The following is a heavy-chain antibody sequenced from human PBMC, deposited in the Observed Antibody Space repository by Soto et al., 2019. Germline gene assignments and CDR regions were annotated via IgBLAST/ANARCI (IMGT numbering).Heavy chain of an antibody. CDR3: ARVGSRDRSSRDFQH. J-gene: IGHJ1*01. Sequence: GGSLRLSCAASGSTLSSCAMHWVRQAPGKGLEWVAVISYDGSNKYYADSVKGRFTISRDNSKNTLYLQMNSLRAEDTAVYYCARVGSRDRSSRDFQHWGQGTLVTVSS. CDR2: ISYDGSNK. V-gene: IGHV3-30-3*01. CDR1: GSTLSSCA. D-gene: IGHD6-13*01.